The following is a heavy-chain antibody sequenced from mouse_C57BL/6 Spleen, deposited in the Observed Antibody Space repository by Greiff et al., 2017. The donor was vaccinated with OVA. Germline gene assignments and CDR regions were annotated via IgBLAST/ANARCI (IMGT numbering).Heavy chain of an antibody. CDR2: INPNNGGT. CDR3: ARLGYYGSSEGFAY. CDR1: GYTFTDYN. V-gene: IGHV1-18*01. Sequence: DVQLQESGPELVKPGASVKIPCKASGYTFTDYNMDWVKQSHGKSLEWIGDINPNNGGTIYNQKFKGKATLTVDKSSSTAYMELRSLTSEDTAVYYCARLGYYGSSEGFAYWGQGTLVTVSA. J-gene: IGHJ3*01. D-gene: IGHD1-1*01.